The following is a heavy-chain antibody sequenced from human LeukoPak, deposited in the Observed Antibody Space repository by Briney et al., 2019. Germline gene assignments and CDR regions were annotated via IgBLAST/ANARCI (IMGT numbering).Heavy chain of an antibody. J-gene: IGHJ5*02. CDR3: ASTQRIAAAGTIPYNWFDP. D-gene: IGHD6-13*01. CDR2: INACNGNT. Sequence: ASVKASCKASGYTFTSYAMHWVRQAPGQRLEWMGWINACNGNTKYSQKFQGRVTITRGTSASTAYMELSSLRSEDTAVYYCASTQRIAAAGTIPYNWFDPWGQGTLVTV. V-gene: IGHV1-3*01. CDR1: GYTFTSYA.